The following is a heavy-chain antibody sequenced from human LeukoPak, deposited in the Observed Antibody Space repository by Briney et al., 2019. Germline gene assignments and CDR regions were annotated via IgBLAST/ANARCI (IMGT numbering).Heavy chain of an antibody. CDR3: ARGIAAGRYFDY. D-gene: IGHD6-6*01. CDR1: GFTFSSYA. Sequence: GGSLRLSCAASGFTFSSYAMHWVRQAPGKGLEWVAVISYDGSNKYYADSVKGRFTISRDNSKNTLYLQMNSLRAEDTAVYYCARGIAAGRYFDYWGQGTLVTVSS. V-gene: IGHV3-30-3*01. J-gene: IGHJ4*02. CDR2: ISYDGSNK.